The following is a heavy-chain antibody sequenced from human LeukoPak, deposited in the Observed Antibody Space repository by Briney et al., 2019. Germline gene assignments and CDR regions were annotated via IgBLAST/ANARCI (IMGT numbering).Heavy chain of an antibody. D-gene: IGHD1-26*01. CDR2: ISYDGSNK. J-gene: IGHJ4*02. V-gene: IGHV3-30*18. CDR3: ANGGIVGATTDWEYYFDY. Sequence: GGSLRLSCAASGFTFSSYGMHWVRQAPGKGLEWVAVISYDGSNKYYADSVKGRFTISRDNSKNTLYLQMNSLRAEDTAVYYCANGGIVGATTDWEYYFDYWGQGTLVTVSS. CDR1: GFTFSSYG.